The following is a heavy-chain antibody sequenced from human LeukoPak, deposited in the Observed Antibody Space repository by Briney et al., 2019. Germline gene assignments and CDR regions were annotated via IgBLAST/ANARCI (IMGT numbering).Heavy chain of an antibody. CDR3: ASLGYYYGSGSYSDY. CDR2: IYSGGST. D-gene: IGHD3-10*01. Sequence: PGGSLRLSCAASGFTVSSNYMNWVRQAPGKGLDWVSVIYSGGSTYYADSVKGRFTISRDNSKNTLYLQMNSLRAEDTAVYYCASLGYYYGSGSYSDYWGQGTLVTVST. V-gene: IGHV3-66*01. J-gene: IGHJ4*02. CDR1: GFTVSSNY.